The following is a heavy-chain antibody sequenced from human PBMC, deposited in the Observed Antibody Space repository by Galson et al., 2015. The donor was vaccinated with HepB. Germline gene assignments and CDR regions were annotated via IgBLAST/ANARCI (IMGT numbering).Heavy chain of an antibody. D-gene: IGHD6-19*01. CDR2: VDPEDGET. J-gene: IGHJ3*02. CDR3: ATVGIAVAEGGAFDI. V-gene: IGHV1-69-2*01. CDR1: GYTFTDYY. Sequence: VKVSCKVSGYTFTDYYMHWVQQAPGKGPEWMGLVDPEDGETIYAEKFQGRVTITADTSTDTAYMELSSLRSEDTAVYYCATVGIAVAEGGAFDIWGQGTMVTVSS.